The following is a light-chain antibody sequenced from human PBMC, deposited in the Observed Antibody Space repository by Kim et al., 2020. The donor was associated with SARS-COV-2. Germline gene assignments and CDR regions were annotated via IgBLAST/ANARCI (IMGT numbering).Light chain of an antibody. CDR3: QQRTSWPIT. Sequence: LSPGERATLACRASRDVSMYVAWYQQKPGQAPRLLIYDASDRATGIPARFSGSGSGTDFTLTISSLEPEDFGVYYCQQRTSWPITFGQGTRLEIK. CDR2: DAS. CDR1: RDVSMY. J-gene: IGKJ5*01. V-gene: IGKV3D-11*01.